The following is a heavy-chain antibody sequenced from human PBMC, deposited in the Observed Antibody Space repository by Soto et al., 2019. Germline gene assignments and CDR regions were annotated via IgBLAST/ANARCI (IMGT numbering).Heavy chain of an antibody. CDR3: ARDNYGDTYYFDN. J-gene: IGHJ4*02. CDR1: GGCISSGAYY. Sequence: QVQLQESGPGLVKPSQTRSLTCTVAGGCISSGAYYWSWVRQPPGKGLEWIGYIYYSGSTYYNPSLKSRVTISVDTSKNQFSLKLSSVAATDTAVYYCARDNYGDTYYFDNWGQGTLVTVSS. D-gene: IGHD4-17*01. V-gene: IGHV4-30-4*01. CDR2: IYYSGST.